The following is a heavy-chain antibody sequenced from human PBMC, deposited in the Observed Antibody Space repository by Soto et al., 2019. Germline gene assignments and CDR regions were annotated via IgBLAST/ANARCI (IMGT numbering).Heavy chain of an antibody. Sequence: EVQLLESGGGLVQPGGSLRLSCAASGFTFSSYAMSWVRQAPGKGLEWVSTISGSGGSTYYADSVKGRFTISRDNSKNTLYLQVNSLRAEDTAVYYCAKCSLRYSSGLKAYYFDYWGQGTLVTVSS. CDR2: ISGSGGST. J-gene: IGHJ4*02. V-gene: IGHV3-23*01. D-gene: IGHD6-19*01. CDR3: AKCSLRYSSGLKAYYFDY. CDR1: GFTFSSYA.